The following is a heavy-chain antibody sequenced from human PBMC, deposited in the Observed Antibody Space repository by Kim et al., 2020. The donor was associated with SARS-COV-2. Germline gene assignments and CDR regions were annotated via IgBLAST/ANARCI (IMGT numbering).Heavy chain of an antibody. CDR3: AKDQVGCTTTSCSAFYMDV. D-gene: IGHD2-2*01. CDR2: IRGNGGRP. CDR1: GVSFDNYA. J-gene: IGHJ6*03. Sequence: GGSLRLSCVGAGVSFDNYAVTWVRQAPGKGLEWVSTIRGNGGRPYYADSVRGRFTISRDDSKNDVYLQMNRLRVDGTAVYYCAKDQVGCTTTSCSAFYMDVWGEGTTVTVSS. V-gene: IGHV3-23*01.